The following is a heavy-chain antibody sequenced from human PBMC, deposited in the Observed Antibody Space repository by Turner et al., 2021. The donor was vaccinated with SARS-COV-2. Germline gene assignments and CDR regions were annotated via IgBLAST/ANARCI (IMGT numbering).Heavy chain of an antibody. V-gene: IGHV3-7*01. Sequence: EVQLVESGGGLVHSGGSLQLPCAASGFTFSNDWMTWVRQAPGKGLEWVGNINTDGSEKDYVGSVKGRFTISRDNAKKSLYLQMNSMRVEDTAMYYCARNLGWYHLDPWGQGILVIVSS. D-gene: IGHD6-19*01. CDR1: GFTFSNDW. CDR3: ARNLGWYHLDP. J-gene: IGHJ5*02. CDR2: INTDGSEK.